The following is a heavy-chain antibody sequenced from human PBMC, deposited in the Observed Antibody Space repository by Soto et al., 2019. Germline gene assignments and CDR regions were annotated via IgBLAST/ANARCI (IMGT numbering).Heavy chain of an antibody. CDR1: GFTFNEYA. D-gene: IGHD3-10*01. Sequence: EVQLVESGGALIQPGRSLRLSCAPSGFTFNEYAMHWVRQPPGKGLEWVSSISWNGDTIGYADPVKGRFVISRDNTKNSLDLQMNGLRSEDTAIYYCVKGRAPGSYSYYGLDVWGQGTTVTVSS. CDR2: ISWNGDTI. CDR3: VKGRAPGSYSYYGLDV. V-gene: IGHV3-9*01. J-gene: IGHJ6*02.